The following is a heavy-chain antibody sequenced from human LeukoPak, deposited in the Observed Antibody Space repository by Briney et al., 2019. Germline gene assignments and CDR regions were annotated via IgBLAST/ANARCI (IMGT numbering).Heavy chain of an antibody. J-gene: IGHJ5*02. CDR2: TNPNSGGT. CDR3: ARDRELEAANWFDP. D-gene: IGHD1-1*01. Sequence: ASVKVSCKASGYTFTGYYMHWVRQAPGQGLEWMGWTNPNSGGTNYAQKFQGRVTMTRDTSISTAYMELSRLRSDDTAVYYCARDRELEAANWFDPWGQGTLVTVSS. V-gene: IGHV1-2*02. CDR1: GYTFTGYY.